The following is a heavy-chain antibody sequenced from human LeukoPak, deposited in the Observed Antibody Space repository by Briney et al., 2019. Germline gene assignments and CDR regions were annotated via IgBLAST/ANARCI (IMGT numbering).Heavy chain of an antibody. Sequence: SETLSLTCAVYGGSLSGYYWSWVRQPPGKGLEWIGEIKYSGNTNYNPSLKSRVTMSVDMSKNQISLKLNSVTAADTAVYYCARDPRTTTSRNWFDPWGQGTLVTVSA. CDR2: IKYSGNT. CDR3: ARDPRTTTSRNWFDP. CDR1: GGSLSGYY. D-gene: IGHD1/OR15-1a*01. V-gene: IGHV4-34*01. J-gene: IGHJ5*02.